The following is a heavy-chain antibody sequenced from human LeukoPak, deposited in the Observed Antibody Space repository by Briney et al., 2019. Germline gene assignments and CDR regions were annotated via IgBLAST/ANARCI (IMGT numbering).Heavy chain of an antibody. V-gene: IGHV4-39*01. CDR3: ARVAYYYDSSGDY. J-gene: IGHJ4*02. CDR2: IYYSGST. Sequence: SETLSLTCTVSGGSISSSSYYWGWIRQPPGKGLEWIGSIYYSGSTYYNPSLKSRVTISVDTSKNQFSLKLSSVTAADTAVYYCARVAYYYDSSGDYWGQGTLVTVSS. CDR1: GGSISSSSYY. D-gene: IGHD3-22*01.